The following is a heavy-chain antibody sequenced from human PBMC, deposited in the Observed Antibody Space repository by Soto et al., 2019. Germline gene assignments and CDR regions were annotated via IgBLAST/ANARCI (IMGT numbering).Heavy chain of an antibody. CDR2: IYYSGST. D-gene: IGHD3-10*01. Sequence: PSETLSLTCTVSGGSISSYYWSWIRQPPGKGLEWIGYIYYSGSTNYNPSLKSRVTISVDTSKNQFSLKLSSVTAADTAVYYCARGHTLFGPYYYYYGMDVWGQGTTVTVSS. CDR3: ARGHTLFGPYYYYYGMDV. CDR1: GGSISSYY. V-gene: IGHV4-59*08. J-gene: IGHJ6*02.